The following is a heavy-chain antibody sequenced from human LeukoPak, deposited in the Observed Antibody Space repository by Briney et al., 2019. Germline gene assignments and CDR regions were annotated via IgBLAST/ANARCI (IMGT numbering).Heavy chain of an antibody. CDR1: GGSISSSSYY. D-gene: IGHD5-18*01. CDR3: AGWAAMAYDAFDI. CDR2: IYYSGST. Sequence: SETLSLTCTVSGGSISSSSYYWGWIRQPPGKGLEWIGSIYYSGSTYYNPSLKSRVTISVDTSKNQFSLKLSSVTAADTAVYYCAGWAAMAYDAFDIWGQGTMVTVSS. J-gene: IGHJ3*02. V-gene: IGHV4-39*07.